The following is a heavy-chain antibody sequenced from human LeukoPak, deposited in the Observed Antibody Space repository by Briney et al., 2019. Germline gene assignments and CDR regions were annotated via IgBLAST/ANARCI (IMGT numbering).Heavy chain of an antibody. CDR2: IIPIFGIA. CDR1: GGTFSSYA. CDR3: ARGVYGDYDILTGEDWFDP. Sequence: SVKVSCKASGGTFSSYAISWVRQAPGQGLEWMGRIIPIFGIANYAQKLQGRVTMTADTSTSTAYMELRSLRSDDTAVYYCARGVYGDYDILTGEDWFDPWGQGTLVTVSS. D-gene: IGHD3-9*01. J-gene: IGHJ5*02. V-gene: IGHV1-69*04.